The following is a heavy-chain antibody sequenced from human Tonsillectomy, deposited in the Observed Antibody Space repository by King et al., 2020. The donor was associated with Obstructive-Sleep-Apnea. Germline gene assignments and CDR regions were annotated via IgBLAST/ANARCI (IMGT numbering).Heavy chain of an antibody. D-gene: IGHD2-2*01. V-gene: IGHV3-30*04. CDR3: ASPDCSGTSCYLYFYGMDV. CDR2: ISSDGSHK. J-gene: IGHJ6*02. CDR1: GFTFSSYA. Sequence: VQLVESGGGVVQPGRSLRLSCAASGFTFSSYAMHWVRQAPGKGLEWVAVISSDGSHKYYADSVKGRFTCSRDNSKNTLSLQMNSLRAEDTAGAYCASPDCSGTSCYLYFYGMDVWGQGTTVTVSS.